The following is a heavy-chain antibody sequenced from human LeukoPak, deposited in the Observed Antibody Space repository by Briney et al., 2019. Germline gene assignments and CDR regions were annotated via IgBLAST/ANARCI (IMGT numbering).Heavy chain of an antibody. CDR2: ISSSSSTI. CDR3: AKGPKQQLVGSRGHYFDY. J-gene: IGHJ4*02. D-gene: IGHD6-13*01. Sequence: GGSLRLSCAASGFTFSSYSMNWVRQAPGKWLEWVSYISSSSSTIYYADSVKGRVTISRDKSKSTLYLQMNSLRAEDTAFYYCAKGPKQQLVGSRGHYFDYWGQGTLVTVSS. CDR1: GFTFSSYS. V-gene: IGHV3-48*01.